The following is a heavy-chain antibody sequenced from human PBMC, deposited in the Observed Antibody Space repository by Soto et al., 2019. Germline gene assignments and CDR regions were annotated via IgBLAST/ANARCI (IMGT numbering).Heavy chain of an antibody. CDR3: ARERQWEPLLY. Sequence: QVRLVQSGAEVKRPGASVRVSCEASGYTFRNYGITWVRQVPGQGLEWMGWASAYNRNTNYAQKFEDRVIMTTDTSTGTAHMELRSLRYDDTALYFGARERQWEPLLYWGQGTLVTVSS. D-gene: IGHD1-26*01. CDR2: ASAYNRNT. CDR1: GYTFRNYG. J-gene: IGHJ4*02. V-gene: IGHV1-18*01.